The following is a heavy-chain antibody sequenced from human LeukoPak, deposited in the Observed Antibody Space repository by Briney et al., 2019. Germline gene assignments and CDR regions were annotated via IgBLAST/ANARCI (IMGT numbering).Heavy chain of an antibody. CDR1: GGSVSGYY. V-gene: IGHV4-59*02. D-gene: IGHD6-13*01. CDR3: VRDSGYSSSWYLIDDDFDI. CDR2: IHYSGRT. J-gene: IGHJ3*02. Sequence: SETLSLTCAVSGGSVSGYYWSWVRQFPGRRLEWIGYIHYSGRTNYNPSLKSRITLSLETSSNQISLELRSVTSADTALYYCVRDSGYSSSWYLIDDDFDIWGQGTMVIVSA.